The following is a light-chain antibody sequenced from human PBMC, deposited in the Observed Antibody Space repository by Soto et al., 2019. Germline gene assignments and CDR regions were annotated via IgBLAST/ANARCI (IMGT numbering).Light chain of an antibody. CDR3: QQSYSTPPIT. J-gene: IGKJ5*01. CDR2: DAS. CDR1: QSISSY. V-gene: IGKV1-39*01. Sequence: DIQMTQSPSTLSASVGDRVTITCRASQSISSYLNWYQQKPGKAPKLLIYDASSMQSGVASRCSGSGSGTDFTLTISSLQPEDFATYYCQQSYSTPPITFGQGTRLEIK.